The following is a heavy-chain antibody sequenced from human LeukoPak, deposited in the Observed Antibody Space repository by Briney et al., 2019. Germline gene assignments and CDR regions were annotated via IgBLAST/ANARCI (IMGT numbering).Heavy chain of an antibody. D-gene: IGHD2-2*01. J-gene: IGHJ1*01. CDR3: ATYSSSNGREFQY. V-gene: IGHV3-23*01. Sequence: GGSLRLSCAASGFTFSSYAMSWVRQATGKGLEWVSAISGSGGSTYYADSVKGRFTISRDNSKNTLYLQMNSLRAEDTAVYYCATYSSSNGREFQYWGQGTLVTVSS. CDR2: ISGSGGST. CDR1: GFTFSSYA.